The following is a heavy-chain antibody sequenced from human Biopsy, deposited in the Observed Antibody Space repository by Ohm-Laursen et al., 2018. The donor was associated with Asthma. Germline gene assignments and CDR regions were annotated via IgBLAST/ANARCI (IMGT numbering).Heavy chain of an antibody. D-gene: IGHD3-10*01. V-gene: IGHV1-18*01. Sequence: ASVKVSCKTSGYTFNSAGITWVRQAPGQGLEWKGWISVYNGNTKVAQKLQDRVTMISDTSTSTAYMELRSLRSDDTAVYFCARAVDYSHYYGIDVWGQGTTVTVS. CDR2: ISVYNGNT. CDR3: ARAVDYSHYYGIDV. CDR1: GYTFNSAG. J-gene: IGHJ6*02.